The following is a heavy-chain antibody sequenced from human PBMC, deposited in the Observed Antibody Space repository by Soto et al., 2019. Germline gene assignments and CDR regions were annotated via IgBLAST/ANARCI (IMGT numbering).Heavy chain of an antibody. J-gene: IGHJ5*01. V-gene: IGHV6-1*01. CDR3: ARTLAYCSSTSCYAPWFDS. CDR1: GDSVSSDSVA. CDR2: TYYRSKWYN. D-gene: IGHD2-2*01. Sequence: PSQTLSLTCAISGDSVSSDSVAWNWIRQSPSRGLEWLGRTYYRSKWYNDYAVSVKRRITINSDTSKNQFSLQLNSVTPEDTAVYYCARTLAYCSSTSCYAPWFDSWGQGTLVTVSS.